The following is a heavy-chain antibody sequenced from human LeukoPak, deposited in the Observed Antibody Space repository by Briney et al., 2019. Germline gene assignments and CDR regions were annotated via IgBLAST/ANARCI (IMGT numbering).Heavy chain of an antibody. CDR2: ILNDGGNK. J-gene: IGHJ3*01. Sequence: PGGSLRLSCAASGFTFTTYIIHWVRQAPGKGLEWVSLILNDGGNKYYADSVKGRFTVSRDNSKNTLYLQMNSLRVEDTAVYYCARDAERIRATDGFDVWGQGTMVTVSS. V-gene: IGHV3-30*14. CDR3: ARDAERIRATDGFDV. D-gene: IGHD3-10*01. CDR1: GFTFTTYI.